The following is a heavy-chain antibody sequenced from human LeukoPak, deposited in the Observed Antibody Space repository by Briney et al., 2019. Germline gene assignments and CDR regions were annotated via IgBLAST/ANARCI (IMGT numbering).Heavy chain of an antibody. Sequence: GRSLRLSCATSGFTFSNYAMHWVRQAPGKGLEWVAVISYDGSNKYYADSVKGRFTISRDNSKNTLYLQMNSLRAEDTAVYYCAKELYCGGDCYGMDVWGQGTTVTVSS. V-gene: IGHV3-30*04. D-gene: IGHD2-21*01. CDR1: GFTFSNYA. J-gene: IGHJ6*02. CDR2: ISYDGSNK. CDR3: AKELYCGGDCYGMDV.